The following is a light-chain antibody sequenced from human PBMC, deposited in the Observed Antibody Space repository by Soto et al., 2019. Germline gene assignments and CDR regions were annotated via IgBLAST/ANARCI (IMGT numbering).Light chain of an antibody. Sequence: QSGLTQPPSVSGAPGQRVTISCTGSSSNIGAGYDVHWYQQRPGAAPKLLISANINRPSGVPDRFSGSKSGTSASLAITGLQADDEGDYYCHSYDSTLSARYVFGTGTKLTVL. J-gene: IGLJ1*01. CDR1: SSNIGAGYD. CDR2: ANI. CDR3: HSYDSTLSARYV. V-gene: IGLV1-40*01.